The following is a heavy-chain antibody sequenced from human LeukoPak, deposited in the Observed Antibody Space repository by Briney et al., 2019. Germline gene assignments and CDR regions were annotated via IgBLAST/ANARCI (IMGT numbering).Heavy chain of an antibody. V-gene: IGHV3-23*01. CDR1: GFTFSSYA. J-gene: IGHJ4*02. CDR2: ISGSGGST. Sequence: WGSLRLSCAASGFTFSSYAMSWVRQAPGKGLEWVSAISGSGGSTYYADSVKGRFTISRDNSKNTLYLQMNSLRAEDTAMYYCATNKNDYDLYYFDCWGQGTLVTVSS. CDR3: ATNKNDYDLYYFDC. D-gene: IGHD3-3*01.